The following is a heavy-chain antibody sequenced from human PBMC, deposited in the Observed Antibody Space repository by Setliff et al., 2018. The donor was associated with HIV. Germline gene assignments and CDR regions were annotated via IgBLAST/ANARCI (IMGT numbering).Heavy chain of an antibody. D-gene: IGHD2-15*01. CDR1: VASLSNRNYY. CDR2: ISHPGST. J-gene: IGHJ4*02. CDR3: ARGTVVPYYLDY. Sequence: SETLSLTCNVSVASLSNRNYYWAWIRQPPGKGLEWVGSISHPGSTYYNPSLKSRVTISVDTSKNQFSLKLSSVTAADTAVYYCARGTVVPYYLDYWGQGTLVTVSS. V-gene: IGHV4-39*07.